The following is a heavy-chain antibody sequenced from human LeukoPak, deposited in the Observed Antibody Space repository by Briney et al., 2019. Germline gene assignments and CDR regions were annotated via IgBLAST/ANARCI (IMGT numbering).Heavy chain of an antibody. V-gene: IGHV4-59*01. J-gene: IGHJ4*02. CDR1: GGSISSYY. D-gene: IGHD3-22*01. CDR3: ARGAHYYDSSGYYYTFDY. Sequence: PSETLSLTCTVSGGSISSYYWSWIRQPPGKGLEWIGYIYYSGSTNYNPSLKSRVTISVDTPKNQFSLKLSSVTAADTAVYYCARGAHYYDSSGYYYTFDYWGQGTLVTVSS. CDR2: IYYSGST.